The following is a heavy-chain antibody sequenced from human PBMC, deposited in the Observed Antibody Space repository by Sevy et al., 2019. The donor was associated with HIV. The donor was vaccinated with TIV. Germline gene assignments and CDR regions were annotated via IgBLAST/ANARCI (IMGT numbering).Heavy chain of an antibody. Sequence: ASVKVSCKASGYTFTGYYMHWVRQAPGQGLEWMGWINPNSGGTNYAQKFQGRVTMTRDTSISTAYMELSRLRSDDTAGYYCARLRGVRRTTPTGDYWGQGTLVTVSS. V-gene: IGHV1-2*02. D-gene: IGHD3-10*01. CDR2: INPNSGGT. CDR1: GYTFTGYY. J-gene: IGHJ4*02. CDR3: ARLRGVRRTTPTGDY.